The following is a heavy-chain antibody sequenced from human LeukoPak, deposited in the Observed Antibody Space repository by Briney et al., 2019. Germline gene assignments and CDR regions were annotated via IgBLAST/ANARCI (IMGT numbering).Heavy chain of an antibody. D-gene: IGHD4-23*01. CDR2: INPSGGST. Sequence: GASVKVSCKASGYTFTSYYMHWVRQAPGQGLEWMGIINPSGGSTSYARKFQGRVTMTRDTSTSTVCMELSSLRSEDTAVYYCARDLGHGGNPHLFDYWGQGTLVTVSS. CDR3: ARDLGHGGNPHLFDY. V-gene: IGHV1-46*01. CDR1: GYTFTSYY. J-gene: IGHJ4*02.